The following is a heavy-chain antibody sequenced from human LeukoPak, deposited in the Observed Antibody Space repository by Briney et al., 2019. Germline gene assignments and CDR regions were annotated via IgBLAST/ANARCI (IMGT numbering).Heavy chain of an antibody. J-gene: IGHJ6*02. CDR2: ISWNSNSI. V-gene: IGHV3-9*01. Sequence: GRSLRLSCAASRFTFDDYAMHWVRQAPGKGLEWVSGISWNSNSIGYADSVKGRFTISRDNAKNSLYLQMNSLRAEDTALYYCSKATSSGHAYGMDVWGQGTTVTVSS. CDR1: RFTFDDYA. CDR3: SKATSSGHAYGMDV. D-gene: IGHD6-19*01.